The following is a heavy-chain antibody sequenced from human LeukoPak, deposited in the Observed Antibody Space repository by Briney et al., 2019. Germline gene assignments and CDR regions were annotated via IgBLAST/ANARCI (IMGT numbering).Heavy chain of an antibody. Sequence: PGGSLRLSCAASGFTFSSYWMSWVRQAPGKGLEGVANINQDGSEEYYVDSVKGRFTVSRDNAKNSLYLQMNSLRAEDTAVYYCARGGPTYYDFWSGTYYFDYWGQGTLVTVSS. CDR2: INQDGSEE. CDR1: GFTFSSYW. J-gene: IGHJ4*02. D-gene: IGHD3-3*01. V-gene: IGHV3-7*01. CDR3: ARGGPTYYDFWSGTYYFDY.